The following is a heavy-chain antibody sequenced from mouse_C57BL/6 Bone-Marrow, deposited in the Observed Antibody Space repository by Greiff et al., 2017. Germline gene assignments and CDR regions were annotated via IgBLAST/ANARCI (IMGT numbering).Heavy chain of an antibody. CDR2: IWSGGST. CDR1: GFSLTSYG. Sequence: VMLVESGPGLVQPSQSLSITCTVSGFSLTSYGVHWVRQPPGKGLEWLGVIWSGGSTDYNAAFISRLSISKDNSKSQVFFKMNSLQADDTAIYYCAKKATSYYDYEFADWGQGTLVTVSA. J-gene: IGHJ3*01. CDR3: AKKATSYYDYEFAD. V-gene: IGHV2-4*01. D-gene: IGHD2-4*01.